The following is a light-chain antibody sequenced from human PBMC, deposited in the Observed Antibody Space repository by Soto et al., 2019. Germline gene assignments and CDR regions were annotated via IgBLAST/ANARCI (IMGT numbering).Light chain of an antibody. J-gene: IGLJ1*01. CDR2: DVS. V-gene: IGLV2-14*03. CDR1: SSDVGGYNY. CDR3: SSYTSSSTLYV. Sequence: SVLTQPASVSGSPGQSITISCTGTSSDVGGYNYVSWYQQLPGKAPKLVIYDVSNRPSGVSNRFSASKSANAASLTISGLQADDEADYYCSSYTSSSTLYVFGTGTKVTVL.